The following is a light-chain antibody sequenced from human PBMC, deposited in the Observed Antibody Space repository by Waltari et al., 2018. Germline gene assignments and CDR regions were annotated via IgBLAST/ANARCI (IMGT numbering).Light chain of an antibody. CDR3: LLYYGGAWV. CDR2: STS. V-gene: IGLV7-43*01. J-gene: IGLJ3*02. CDR1: TGAVTSGYY. Sequence: QTVVTQEPSLTASPGGTVTLTCASSTGAVTSGYYPNWFQQKPGQAPRALIYSTSNKPSWTPARSSGSLLGGKAALTLSGVQPEDEAEYYCLLYYGGAWVFGGGTKLTVL.